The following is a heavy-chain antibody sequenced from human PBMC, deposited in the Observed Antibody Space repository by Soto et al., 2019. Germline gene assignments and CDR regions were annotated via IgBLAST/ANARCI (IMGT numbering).Heavy chain of an antibody. CDR2: IVPSLEPT. CDR1: GGTFSSSG. CDR3: ASLPPPWYCADRYAVDV. Sequence: GHLVQSGTEVKKPGSSVKVSCKASGGTFSSSGFSWVRQAPGQGLEWMGMIVPSLEPTNYAQKLQDRVTITADEVTSTCYVELRSLRSDDTAVYYCASLPPPWYCADRYAVDVWGQGTRVIASS. V-gene: IGHV1-69*18. D-gene: IGHD2-21*01. J-gene: IGHJ6*02.